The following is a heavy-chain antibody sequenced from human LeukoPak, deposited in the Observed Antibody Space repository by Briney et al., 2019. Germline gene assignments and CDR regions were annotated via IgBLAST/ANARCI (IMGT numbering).Heavy chain of an antibody. CDR3: AREIFWSGYYSNLHFDY. V-gene: IGHV3-74*01. CDR2: ISSDASIT. J-gene: IGHJ4*02. CDR1: GFTFSSYA. Sequence: GGSLRLSCAASGFTFSSYAMSWVRQAPGKGLVWVSRISSDASITSYADPVKGRFTISRDNAKNTLYLQMNSLRAEDTALYYCAREIFWSGYYSNLHFDYWGRGTLVTVSS. D-gene: IGHD3-3*01.